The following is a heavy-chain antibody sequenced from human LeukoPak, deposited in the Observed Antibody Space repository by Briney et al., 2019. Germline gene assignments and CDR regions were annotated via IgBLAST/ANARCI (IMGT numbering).Heavy chain of an antibody. V-gene: IGHV3-23*01. J-gene: IGHJ5*02. CDR1: EFSFSTFA. CDR2: MVGGGDT. D-gene: IGHD5-24*01. Sequence: GGSLRLSCAGSEFSFSTFAMTWVRQPPGKGLEWVSGMVGGGDTYYADFVKGRFTISRDNSKNTVYLQMNGLRVEDTAIYYCAKDLHYNDGRWEFDPWGQGTLVTVSS. CDR3: AKDLHYNDGRWEFDP.